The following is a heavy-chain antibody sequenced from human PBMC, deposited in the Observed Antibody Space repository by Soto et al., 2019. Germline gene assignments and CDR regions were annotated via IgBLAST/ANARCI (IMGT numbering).Heavy chain of an antibody. J-gene: IGHJ4*02. CDR1: GGTYSSYA. V-gene: IGHV1-69*13. Sequence: ASVKVSCKACGGTYSSYAISWVRQAPGQGLEWMGGIIPIFGTANYAQKFQGRVTITADESTSTAYMELSSLRSEDTAVYYCAKSSSWPKLIDYWGQGTLVTVSS. D-gene: IGHD6-13*01. CDR2: IIPIFGTA. CDR3: AKSSSWPKLIDY.